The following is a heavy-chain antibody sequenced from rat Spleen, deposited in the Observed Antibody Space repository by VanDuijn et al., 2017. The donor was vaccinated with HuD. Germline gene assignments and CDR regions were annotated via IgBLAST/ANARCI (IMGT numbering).Heavy chain of an antibody. CDR1: GFTFDDYH. Sequence: EVQLVESGGGLVQPGRSLKLSCAASGFTFDDYHMAWVRQAPTKGLEWVASINYDGSSTYYRDSVKGRFTLSRDNAKSSLYLQMDSLRSEDTATYDCTRDRILRSTGFDYWGQGVMVTVSS. J-gene: IGHJ2*01. CDR3: TRDRILRSTGFDY. CDR2: INYDGSST. D-gene: IGHD1-6*01. V-gene: IGHV5-20*01.